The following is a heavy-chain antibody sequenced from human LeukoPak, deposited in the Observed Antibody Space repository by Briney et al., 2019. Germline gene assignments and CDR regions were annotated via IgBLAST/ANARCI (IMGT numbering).Heavy chain of an antibody. CDR1: GFTFSSYA. CDR3: AKDSAVAVFGHNWFDP. D-gene: IGHD2-15*01. J-gene: IGHJ5*02. Sequence: PGGSLRLSCAASGFTFSSYAMSWVRQAPGKGLEWVSAISGSGGSTYYADSVKSRFTISRDNSKNTLYLQMNSLRAEDTAVYYCAKDSAVAVFGHNWFDPWGQGTLVTVSS. CDR2: ISGSGGST. V-gene: IGHV3-23*01.